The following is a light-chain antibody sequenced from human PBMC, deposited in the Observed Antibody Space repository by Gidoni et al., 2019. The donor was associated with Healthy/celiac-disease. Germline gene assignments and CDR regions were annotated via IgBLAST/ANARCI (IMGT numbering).Light chain of an antibody. V-gene: IGKV1-33*01. CDR2: DAS. CDR3: QQYDNLPPRT. J-gene: IGKJ5*01. CDR1: QDISNY. Sequence: DIQMTQSPSSLSASVGDRVTITCQASQDISNYLNWYQQEPGKAPKLLIYDASNLETGVPSRFSGSGSGTDFTFTISSLQPEDIATYYCQQYDNLPPRTFGQXTRLEIK.